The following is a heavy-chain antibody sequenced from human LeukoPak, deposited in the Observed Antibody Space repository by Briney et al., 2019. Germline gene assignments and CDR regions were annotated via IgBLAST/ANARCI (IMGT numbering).Heavy chain of an antibody. CDR1: GYTFTNYA. CDR2: LDTKTGNP. D-gene: IGHD3-10*01. J-gene: IGHJ6*03. V-gene: IGHV7-4-1*02. CDR3: ARADSPPRITMVGYYMDV. Sequence: ASVKVSCKASGYTFTNYAMNWLRQAPGQGLEWMGWLDTKTGNPTYAPAFTGRFVFSLDTSVSTTYLQISSLKAEDTAVYFCARADSPPRITMVGYYMDVWGKGTTVTVSS.